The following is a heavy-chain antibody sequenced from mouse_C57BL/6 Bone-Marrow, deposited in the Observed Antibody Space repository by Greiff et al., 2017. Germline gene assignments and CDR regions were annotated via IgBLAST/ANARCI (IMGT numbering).Heavy chain of an antibody. D-gene: IGHD1-1*01. CDR2: IDPSDSYT. CDR1: GYTFTSYW. CDR3: ARYYVSPYWYFDV. Sequence: QVQLQQSGAELVMPGASVKLSCKASGYTFTSYWMHWVKQRPGQGLEWIGEIDPSDSYTNYNQKFKGKSTLTVDKSSSTAYMQLSSLTSEDSAVYYCARYYVSPYWYFDVWGTGTTVTVSS. J-gene: IGHJ1*03. V-gene: IGHV1-69*01.